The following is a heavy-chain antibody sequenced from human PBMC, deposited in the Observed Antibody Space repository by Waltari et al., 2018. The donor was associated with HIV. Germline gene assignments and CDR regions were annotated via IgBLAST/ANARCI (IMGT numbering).Heavy chain of an antibody. Sequence: VQLVESGGGSIKTGGSLRLSCTASGFSVSNHWMDWVRQGPGKGLVWVASLNSDGRSRNYADAVKGRFVISRDNARNTVYLQLNSLRVEDTAMYFCARASHYIEFSTFDGDYYFDVWGRGTRVAVSS. CDR3: ARASHYIEFSTFDGDYYFDV. CDR2: LNSDGRSR. V-gene: IGHV3-74*01. D-gene: IGHD2-15*01. CDR1: GFSVSNHW. J-gene: IGHJ4*02.